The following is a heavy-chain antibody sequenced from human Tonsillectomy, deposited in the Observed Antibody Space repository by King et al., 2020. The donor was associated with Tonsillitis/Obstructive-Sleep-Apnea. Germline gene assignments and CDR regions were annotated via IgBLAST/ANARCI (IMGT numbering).Heavy chain of an antibody. V-gene: IGHV3-11*05. J-gene: IGHJ4*02. D-gene: IGHD6-19*01. CDR2: ISSSISYT. CDR1: GFTFSDYY. CDR3: AGDLAAVAGSFDY. Sequence: VQLVESGGGLVKPGGSLRLSCAASGFTFSDYYMSWIRQAPGKGLEWVSYISSSISYTNYADSVQGRFTIPRYNAKNSLYLQMNSLRAEDTAVYYCAGDLAAVAGSFDYWGQGTLVTVSS.